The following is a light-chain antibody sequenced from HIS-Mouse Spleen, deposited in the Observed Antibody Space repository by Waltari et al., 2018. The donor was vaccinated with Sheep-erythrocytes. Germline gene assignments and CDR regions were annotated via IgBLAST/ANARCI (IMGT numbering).Light chain of an antibody. Sequence: QSALTQPASVSGSPGQLITISCTGTSSDVGGYNYVSWYQQPPGKAPKLMIYDVSNRPSGVSNRFSGSKSGNTASLTISGLQAEDEADYYCSSYTSSSTWVFGGGTKLTVL. CDR2: DVS. CDR1: SSDVGGYNY. CDR3: SSYTSSSTWV. J-gene: IGLJ3*02. V-gene: IGLV2-14*03.